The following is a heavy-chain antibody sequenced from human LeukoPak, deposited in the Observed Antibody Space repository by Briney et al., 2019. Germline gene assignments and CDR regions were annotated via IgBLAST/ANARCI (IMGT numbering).Heavy chain of an antibody. CDR3: ALQDILTDFPYYFDS. V-gene: IGHV7-4-1*02. CDR2: INTNTGNP. D-gene: IGHD3-9*01. CDR1: GYTFTGYY. J-gene: IGHJ4*02. Sequence: ASVKVSCKASGYTFTGYYMHWVRQAPGQGLEWMGWINTNTGNPTYVQGFTGRFVFSLDTSVSTAYLQISSLKAEDTAMYYCALQDILTDFPYYFDSWGQGTLVTVSS.